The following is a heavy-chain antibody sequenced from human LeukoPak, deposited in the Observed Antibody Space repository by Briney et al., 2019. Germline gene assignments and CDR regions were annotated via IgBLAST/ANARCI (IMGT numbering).Heavy chain of an antibody. J-gene: IGHJ2*01. Sequence: PGGSLRLSCAASGFTFSSYSMNWVRQAPGKGLEWVSSVSMSSSTILYADSVKGRFTISRDNAKNSLYLQMNSLRDEDTSVYYCARESLPRGRNLYFDLWGRGTLVTVCS. CDR1: GFTFSSYS. D-gene: IGHD3-10*01. CDR3: ARESLPRGRNLYFDL. CDR2: VSMSSSTI. V-gene: IGHV3-48*02.